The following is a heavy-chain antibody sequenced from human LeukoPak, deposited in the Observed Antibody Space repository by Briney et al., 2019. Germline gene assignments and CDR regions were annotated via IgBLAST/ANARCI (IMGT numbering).Heavy chain of an antibody. CDR2: ISGSSSHI. D-gene: IGHD6-13*01. CDR1: GFTFSSYS. J-gene: IGHJ3*02. CDR3: ARDGTRGIAAAGTMSGAFDI. Sequence: KTGGSLRLSCAASGFTFSSYSMNWVRQAPGKGLEWVSSISGSSSHIYYADSVKGRFTISRDNARNSVYLQMNSLRAEDTAVYYCARDGTRGIAAAGTMSGAFDIWGQGTMVTVSS. V-gene: IGHV3-21*01.